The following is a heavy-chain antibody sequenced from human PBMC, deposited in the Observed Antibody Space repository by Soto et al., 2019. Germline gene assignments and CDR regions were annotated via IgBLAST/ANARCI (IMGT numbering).Heavy chain of an antibody. CDR1: GFTFSSYA. Sequence: GGSLRLSCAASGFTFSSYAMSWVRQAPGKGLEWVSAISGSGGSTYYADSVKGRFTISRDNSKNTLYLQMNSLRAEDTAVYYCAKVRIDGSGWPHLFDYWGQGTLVTVSS. J-gene: IGHJ4*02. D-gene: IGHD6-19*01. V-gene: IGHV3-23*01. CDR3: AKVRIDGSGWPHLFDY. CDR2: ISGSGGST.